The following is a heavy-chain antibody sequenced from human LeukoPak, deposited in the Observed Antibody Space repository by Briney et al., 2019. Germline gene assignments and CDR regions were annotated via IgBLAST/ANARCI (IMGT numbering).Heavy chain of an antibody. CDR1: GFTFSSYW. V-gene: IGHV3-74*01. CDR2: ITPEGSTT. D-gene: IGHD3-16*01. J-gene: IGHJ4*02. Sequence: GGSLRLSCAASGFTFSSYWMHWVRQAPGKGLVWVSRITPEGSTTTYADSVKGRFAISRDNAKNSLYLQMNSLRAEDTALYYCARGYHYAYALEYWGQGTPVTVSS. CDR3: ARGYHYAYALEY.